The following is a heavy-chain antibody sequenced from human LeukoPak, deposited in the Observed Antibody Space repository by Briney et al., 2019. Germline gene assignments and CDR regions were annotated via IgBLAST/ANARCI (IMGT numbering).Heavy chain of an antibody. V-gene: IGHV3-33*01. CDR2: IWYDGSNK. CDR3: ARDRLGVYSYGYDY. D-gene: IGHD5-18*01. J-gene: IGHJ4*02. CDR1: GFTFSSYG. Sequence: PGRSLRLSCAASGFTFSSYGMHWVRQAPGKGLEWVAVIWYDGSNKYYADSVKGRFTISRDNSKNTLYLQMNSLRADSTAVYYCARDRLGVYSYGYDYWGQGTLVTVSS.